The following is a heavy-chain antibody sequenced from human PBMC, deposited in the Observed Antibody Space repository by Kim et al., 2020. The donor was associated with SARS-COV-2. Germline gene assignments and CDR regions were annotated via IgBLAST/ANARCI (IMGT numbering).Heavy chain of an antibody. D-gene: IGHD3-10*01. CDR1: GFSVINSY. J-gene: IGHJ4*02. CDR2: LYSDGIT. Sequence: GGSLRLSCAASGFSVINSYMSWVRQAPGRGLEWVSVLYSDGITYYADSVKGRFTISRDNTKRTLDLQMNSLRGEDTAVYYCAQSKGTYLDFCGQGTLVTV. CDR3: AQSKGTYLDF. V-gene: IGHV3-53*01.